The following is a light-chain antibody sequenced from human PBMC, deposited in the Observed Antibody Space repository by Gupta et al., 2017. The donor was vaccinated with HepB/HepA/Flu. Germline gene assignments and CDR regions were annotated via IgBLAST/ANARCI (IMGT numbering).Light chain of an antibody. Sequence: QSALPQPASVSGSPGPSITITCTGTSGDVGGYNYVSWYQQDPGNAPKLLIFDVSNRPSGVSNRFSGSKSGNTASLTIFGLQAEDETDYYCSSYTTSSTGYVFGTGTKVIVL. CDR2: DVS. J-gene: IGLJ1*01. V-gene: IGLV2-14*03. CDR1: SGDVGGYNY. CDR3: SSYTTSSTGYV.